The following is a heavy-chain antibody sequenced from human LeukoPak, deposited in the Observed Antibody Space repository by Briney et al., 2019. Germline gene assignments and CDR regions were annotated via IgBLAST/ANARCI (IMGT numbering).Heavy chain of an antibody. CDR2: INPNSGGT. V-gene: IGHV1-2*02. CDR3: ASLGSGWSSAFDY. D-gene: IGHD6-19*01. J-gene: IGHJ4*02. Sequence: ASVKVSCKASGYTFTGYYMHWVRQAPGQGLEWMGWINPNSGGTNYAQRFQGRVTMTRDTSISTAYMELSRLRSDDTAVYYCASLGSGWSSAFDYWGQGTLVTVSS. CDR1: GYTFTGYY.